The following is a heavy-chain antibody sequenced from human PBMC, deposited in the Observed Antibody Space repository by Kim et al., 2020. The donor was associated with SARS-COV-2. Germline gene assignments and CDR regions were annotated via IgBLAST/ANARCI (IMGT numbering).Heavy chain of an antibody. CDR1: GGSISSYY. V-gene: IGHV4-59*13. J-gene: IGHJ6*02. CDR3: ARDQRGPFPPYYYGMDV. Sequence: SETLSLTCTVSGGSISSYYWSWIRQPPGKGLEWIGYIYYSGSTNYNPSLKSRITISVDTSKNQFSLKRSSVTAADTAVYYCARDQRGPFPPYYYGMDVWGPGTPVTVSS. CDR2: IYYSGST. D-gene: IGHD6-25*01.